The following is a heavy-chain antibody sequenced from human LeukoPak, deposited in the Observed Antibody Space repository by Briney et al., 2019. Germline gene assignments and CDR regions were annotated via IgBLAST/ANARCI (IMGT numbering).Heavy chain of an antibody. Sequence: GGSLRLSCAASGFTFDDYAMHWVRQAPGKGLEWVSLISGDGGSTYYADSVKGRFTISRDNSRNSLYLQMNSLRTEDTALYYCAKNSGYDFSLDYWGQGTLVTVSS. CDR1: GFTFDDYA. D-gene: IGHD5-12*01. J-gene: IGHJ4*02. V-gene: IGHV3-43*02. CDR3: AKNSGYDFSLDY. CDR2: ISGDGGST.